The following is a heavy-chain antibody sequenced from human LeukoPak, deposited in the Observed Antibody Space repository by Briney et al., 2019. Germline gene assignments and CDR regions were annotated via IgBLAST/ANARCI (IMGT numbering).Heavy chain of an antibody. J-gene: IGHJ4*02. CDR2: ISGSGSTI. D-gene: IGHD6-19*01. V-gene: IGHV3-48*03. CDR1: GFTFSSYE. Sequence: GGSLRLSCAASGFTFSSYEMNWVRQAPGKGLEWISYISGSGSTIYYADSVKGRFTISRDNAKNSLYLQMNSLRAEDTAVYYYSRDTSGWYTRFDYWGQGTLVTVSS. CDR3: SRDTSGWYTRFDY.